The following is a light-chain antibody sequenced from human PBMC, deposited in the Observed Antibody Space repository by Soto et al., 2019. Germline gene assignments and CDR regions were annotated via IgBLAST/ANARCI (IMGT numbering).Light chain of an antibody. Sequence: DLQMTQSPSSLSASVGDRVTITCQASHDINKYLNWYQEKPGKAPKLLIYDASNLQTGVPSRFSGSGSGTHFTFTISSLQPEDIATYYCQRYASLPPTFGQGTRLDIK. CDR2: DAS. V-gene: IGKV1-33*01. CDR1: HDINKY. CDR3: QRYASLPPT. J-gene: IGKJ5*01.